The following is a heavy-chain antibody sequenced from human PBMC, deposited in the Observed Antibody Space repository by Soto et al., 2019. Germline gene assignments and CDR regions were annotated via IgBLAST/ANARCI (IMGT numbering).Heavy chain of an antibody. V-gene: IGHV4-39*01. D-gene: IGHD3-10*01. CDR1: GGSISSSSYY. J-gene: IGHJ6*02. CDR2: IYYSGST. CDR3: ARAHKVLLWFGELFASYYYYGMDV. Sequence: SETLSLTCTVSGGSISSSSYYWGWIRQPPGKGLEWIGSIYYSGSTYYNPSLKSRVTISVDTSKNQFSLKLSSVTAADTAVYYCARAHKVLLWFGELFASYYYYGMDVWGQGTTVTVS.